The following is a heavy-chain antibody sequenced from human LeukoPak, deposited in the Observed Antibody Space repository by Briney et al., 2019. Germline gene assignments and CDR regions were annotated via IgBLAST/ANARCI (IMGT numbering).Heavy chain of an antibody. CDR1: GYTLTELS. CDR3: ATTRGYSYALDY. Sequence: ASVKVSCKASGYTLTELSMHWVRQAPGKGLEWMGGFDPEDGETIYAQKFQGRVTMTEDTSTDTAYMELSSLRSEDTAVYYCATTRGYSYALDYWGQGTLVTVSS. D-gene: IGHD5-18*01. J-gene: IGHJ4*02. V-gene: IGHV1-24*01. CDR2: FDPEDGET.